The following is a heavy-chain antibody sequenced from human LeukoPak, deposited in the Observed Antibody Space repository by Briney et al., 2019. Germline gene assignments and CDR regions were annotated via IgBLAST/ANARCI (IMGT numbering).Heavy chain of an antibody. CDR3: AKDPEPYYYGSGSYLVY. D-gene: IGHD3-10*01. CDR2: IYSDGTI. CDR1: GFTVSSNY. Sequence: GGSLRLSCAASGFTVSSNYMSWVRQVPGKGLEWVSVIYSDGTISYADSVKGRFTISRDNSENTLYLQMNSLRVEDTAVYYCAKDPEPYYYGSGSYLVYWGQGTLVTVSS. J-gene: IGHJ4*02. V-gene: IGHV3-66*01.